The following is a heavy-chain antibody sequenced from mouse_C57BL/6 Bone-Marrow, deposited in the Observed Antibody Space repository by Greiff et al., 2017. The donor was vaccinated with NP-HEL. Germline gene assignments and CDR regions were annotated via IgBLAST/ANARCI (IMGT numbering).Heavy chain of an antibody. CDR2: IDPEDGDT. V-gene: IGHV14-2*01. J-gene: IGHJ1*03. CDR1: GFNIKDYY. CDR3: ARSRYNCGSSYGYFDV. D-gene: IGHD1-1*01. Sequence: VQLQQSGAELVKPGASVKLSCTASGFNIKDYYMHWVKQRPEQGLEWIGRIDPEDGDTKYAPKFQGKATITVDTSSNTAYLQLSSLTSEDTAVEYGARSRYNCGSSYGYFDVWGTGTTVTVSS.